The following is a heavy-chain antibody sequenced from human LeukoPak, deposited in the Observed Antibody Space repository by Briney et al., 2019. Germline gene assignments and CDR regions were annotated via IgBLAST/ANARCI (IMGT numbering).Heavy chain of an antibody. CDR1: GFTFSYAW. CDR3: ARDGFVGAADY. J-gene: IGHJ4*02. D-gene: IGHD6-13*01. Sequence: GGSLRLSCVASGFTFSYAWMNWVRQAPGKGLEWVANIKQDGSEKQYVDSVRGRFTISRDNAKNSLYLQMNSLRVEDTAVYYCARDGFVGAADYWGQGTLVTVSS. V-gene: IGHV3-7*01. CDR2: IKQDGSEK.